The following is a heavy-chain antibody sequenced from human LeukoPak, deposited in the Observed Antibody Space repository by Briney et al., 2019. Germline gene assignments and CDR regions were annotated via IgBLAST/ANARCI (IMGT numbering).Heavy chain of an antibody. J-gene: IGHJ6*02. CDR2: ISYDGSNK. V-gene: IGHV3-30-3*01. CDR3: GKDVLAGGLDG. CDR1: GFTFSSYA. Sequence: GRSLRLSCAASGFTFSSYAMHWVRQAPGKGLEWVAVISYDGSNKYYADSVKGRFTISRDNAKNSLYLQMNSLRAEDTALYYCGKDVLAGGLDGWGQGTTVTAS.